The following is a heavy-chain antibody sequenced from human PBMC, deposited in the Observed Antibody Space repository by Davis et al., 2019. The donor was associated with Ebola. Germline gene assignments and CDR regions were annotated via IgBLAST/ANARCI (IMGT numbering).Heavy chain of an antibody. J-gene: IGHJ4*02. CDR1: GLTFSSYA. CDR3: ARRGDLDY. CDR2: ISYDGSNK. Sequence: GGSLRLSCAASGLTFSSYAMHWVRPAPGKGLEWVAVISYDGSNKYYADSVKGRFTISRDNSKNTLYLQMNSLRAEDTAVYYCARRGDLDYWGQGTLVTVSS. D-gene: IGHD3-10*01. V-gene: IGHV3-30*04.